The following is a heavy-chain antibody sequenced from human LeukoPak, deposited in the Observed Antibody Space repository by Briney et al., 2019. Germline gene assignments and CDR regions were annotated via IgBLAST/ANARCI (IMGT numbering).Heavy chain of an antibody. Sequence: KPSETLSLTCAVYGGSFSGYYWSWIRQPPGKGLEWIGEINHSGSTNYNPSLKSRVTISVDTSKNQFSLKLGSVTAADTAVYYCARGSTRQWRDAFDIWGQGTMVTVSS. V-gene: IGHV4-34*01. CDR3: ARGSTRQWRDAFDI. CDR2: INHSGST. J-gene: IGHJ3*02. D-gene: IGHD6-19*01. CDR1: GGSFSGYY.